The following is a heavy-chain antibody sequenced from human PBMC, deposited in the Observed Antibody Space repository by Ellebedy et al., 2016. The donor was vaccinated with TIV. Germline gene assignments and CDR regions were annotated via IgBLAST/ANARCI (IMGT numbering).Heavy chain of an antibody. J-gene: IGHJ5*01. D-gene: IGHD3-10*01. CDR1: YYSISSGYF. V-gene: IGHV4-38-2*02. Sequence: SETLSLXXTVSYYSISSGYFWGWIRQPPGKGLEWVGSIHHTGRTYYNPSLKSRVTISVDTPKNQFSLRLSSVTAADAAVYYCARGTSRGVFDSWGQGTLVTVSS. CDR2: IHHTGRT. CDR3: ARGTSRGVFDS.